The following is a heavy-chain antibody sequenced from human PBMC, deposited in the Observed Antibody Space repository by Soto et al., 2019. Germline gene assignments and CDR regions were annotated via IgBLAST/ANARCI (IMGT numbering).Heavy chain of an antibody. CDR1: GFTVSDKY. V-gene: IGHV3-66*01. D-gene: IGHD3-16*01. Sequence: GGSLRLSCAASGFTVSDKYMSWVRQVPGKGLEWVSVIYTAGSTYYVDSVKDRFTISRDNSKNTLHLQMNSLRVEDTAVYYCARGVMAYNWFDLWGQGILVTVSS. J-gene: IGHJ5*02. CDR2: IYTAGST. CDR3: ARGVMAYNWFDL.